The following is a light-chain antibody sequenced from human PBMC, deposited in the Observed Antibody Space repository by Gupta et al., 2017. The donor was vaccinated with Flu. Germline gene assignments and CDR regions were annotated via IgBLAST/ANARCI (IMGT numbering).Light chain of an antibody. V-gene: IGKV3-20*01. CDR1: QSLSGA. Sequence: EIVLTQSPGTLSLSPGERANLSCRASQSLSGALAWYQQKPGQAPRLLIFSASGRATGTPGRFSGSGSGTDFTLTISRLEPEDVAVYYCQQHAGSPFTFGPGTTVDVK. J-gene: IGKJ3*01. CDR3: QQHAGSPFT. CDR2: SAS.